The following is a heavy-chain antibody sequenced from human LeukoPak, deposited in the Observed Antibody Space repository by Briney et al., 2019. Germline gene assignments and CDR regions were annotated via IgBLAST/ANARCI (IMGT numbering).Heavy chain of an antibody. J-gene: IGHJ4*02. CDR3: ARGSSNYPRYFDY. CDR2: MYYSGSA. D-gene: IGHD2-2*01. Sequence: SETLSLTCTVSGDSISNHYWSWIRQPPGKGLEWIGYMYYSGSADYNPSLKSRVTISVDTSKKQFSLKLKSVTAADTAVYYCARGSSNYPRYFDYWGQGTLVTVSS. V-gene: IGHV4-59*11. CDR1: GDSISNHY.